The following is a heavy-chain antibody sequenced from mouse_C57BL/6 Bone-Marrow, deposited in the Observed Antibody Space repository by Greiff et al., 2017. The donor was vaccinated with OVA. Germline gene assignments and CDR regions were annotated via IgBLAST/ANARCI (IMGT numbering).Heavy chain of an antibody. V-gene: IGHV1-80*01. CDR2: IYPGDGDT. CDR3: ARKGIYYYGPSMDY. J-gene: IGHJ4*01. CDR1: GYAFSSYW. D-gene: IGHD1-1*01. Sequence: VMLVESGAELVKPGASVKISCKASGYAFSSYWMNWVKQWPGKGLEWIGQIYPGDGDTNYNGKFKGKATLTADKSSSTAYMQLISLTSEDSAVYFCARKGIYYYGPSMDYWGQGTSVTVSS.